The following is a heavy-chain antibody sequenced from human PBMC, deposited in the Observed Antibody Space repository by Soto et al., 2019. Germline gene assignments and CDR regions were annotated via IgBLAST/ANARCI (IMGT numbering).Heavy chain of an antibody. Sequence: QVQLVQSGAEVKKPGASVKVSCKASGYNFTSYGISWVRQAPGQGLEWMGWINAYNGNTTYAPKLQGRVTMTTYTSTSTSYMELRSLRADDTALYYCARDAPPFGYWGQVTLVTVSS. CDR1: GYNFTSYG. D-gene: IGHD3-10*01. J-gene: IGHJ4*02. V-gene: IGHV1-18*01. CDR3: ARDAPPFGY. CDR2: INAYNGNT.